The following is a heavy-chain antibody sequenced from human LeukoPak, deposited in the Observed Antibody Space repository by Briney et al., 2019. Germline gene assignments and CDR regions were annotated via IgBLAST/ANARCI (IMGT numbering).Heavy chain of an antibody. D-gene: IGHD3-3*01. J-gene: IGHJ6*02. CDR1: GGSLSGYY. V-gene: IGHV4-34*01. Sequence: PSETLSLTCAVYGGSLSGYYWSWIRQPPGKGLEWIGEINHSGSTNYNPSLKSRVTISVDTSKNQFSLKLSSVTAADTAVYYCATWFKPYYDFWSGFLSADYYYYGMDVWGQGTTVTVSS. CDR2: INHSGST. CDR3: ATWFKPYYDFWSGFLSADYYYYGMDV.